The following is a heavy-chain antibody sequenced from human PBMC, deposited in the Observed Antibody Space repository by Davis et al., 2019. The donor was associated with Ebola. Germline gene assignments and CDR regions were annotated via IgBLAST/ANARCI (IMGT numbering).Heavy chain of an antibody. CDR3: ARGRSAKWDLPYPDS. J-gene: IGHJ4*02. V-gene: IGHV4-59*08. D-gene: IGHD1-26*01. CDR2: LYYTGGT. Sequence: PSETLSLTCTVSGGPISNYYWTWIRQSPGKPMEWLGWLYYTGGTNYNPSFRSRVAISAVMSRNQISLQLTSVTVADTGTYYCARGRSAKWDLPYPDSWGRGTLVVVSS. CDR1: GGPISNYY.